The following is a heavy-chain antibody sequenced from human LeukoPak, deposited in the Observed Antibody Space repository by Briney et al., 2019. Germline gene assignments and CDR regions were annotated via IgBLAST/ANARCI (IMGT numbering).Heavy chain of an antibody. J-gene: IGHJ4*02. V-gene: IGHV4-39*01. Sequence: SETLSLTCAVSGASIRNTSFYWGWIRQPPGKGLQWIASIYSSGTTYYNPSIKSRITLFVDTSKNQVSLKLRSVTAADTAVYYCARRNSYFDYWGQGILVTVSS. CDR3: ARRNSYFDY. CDR1: GASIRNTSFY. CDR2: IYSSGTT.